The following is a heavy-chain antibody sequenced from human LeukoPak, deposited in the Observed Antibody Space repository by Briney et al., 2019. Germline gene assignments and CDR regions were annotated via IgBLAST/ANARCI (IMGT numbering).Heavy chain of an antibody. CDR1: GASITDYY. CDR3: TRGHWGLQS. V-gene: IGHV4-59*01. Sequence: PSETLSLTCTVSGASITDYYWSWIRQSPGKGLEWISYIHHSGNSDYNPSLRSRVTTSLDTSKNQFSLNLISVTAADTAVYYCTRGHWGLQSWSQGTLVTVSS. J-gene: IGHJ5*02. D-gene: IGHD7-27*01. CDR2: IHHSGNS.